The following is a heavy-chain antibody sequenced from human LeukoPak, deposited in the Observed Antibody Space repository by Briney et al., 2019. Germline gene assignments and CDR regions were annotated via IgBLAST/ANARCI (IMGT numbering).Heavy chain of an antibody. D-gene: IGHD1-14*01. CDR2: INPKSGGT. CDR3: GRATAENDY. V-gene: IGHV1-2*02. Sequence: ASVKVSCKASAYTFTGYYMHWVRQAPGQGVGWMGWINPKSGGTNNLQKFQGRVTMTRDTSSSTADMELRSTRSVDRAVGYCGRATAENDYWGQGTLVTVSS. CDR1: AYTFTGYY. J-gene: IGHJ4*02.